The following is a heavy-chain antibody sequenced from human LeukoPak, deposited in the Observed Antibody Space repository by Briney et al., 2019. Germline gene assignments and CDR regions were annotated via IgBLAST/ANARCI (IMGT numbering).Heavy chain of an antibody. CDR1: GYSFSSCN. Sequence: GASVKLSCKATGYSFSSCNINWVRQAPGQGLERVGWINPDSGNTGYPQRFQGRVTLTRNTSRSTAYMELSSLGSEDTAVYYCVKDNYWGQGTLVTVSS. D-gene: IGHD2-15*01. CDR2: INPDSGNT. CDR3: VKDNY. V-gene: IGHV1-8*01. J-gene: IGHJ4*02.